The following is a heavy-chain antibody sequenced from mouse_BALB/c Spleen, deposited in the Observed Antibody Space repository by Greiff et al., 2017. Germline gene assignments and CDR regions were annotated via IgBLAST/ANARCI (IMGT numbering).Heavy chain of an antibody. D-gene: IGHD2-4*01. CDR2: IDPENGDT. CDR3: PYDYDGGYAMDY. J-gene: IGHJ4*01. Sequence: VQLQQSGAELVRSGASVKLSCTASGFNIKDYYMHWVKQRPEQGLEWIGWIDPENGDTEYAPKFQGKATMTADTSSNTAYLQLSSLTSEDTAVYYCPYDYDGGYAMDYWGQGTSVTVSS. CDR1: GFNIKDYY. V-gene: IGHV14-4*02.